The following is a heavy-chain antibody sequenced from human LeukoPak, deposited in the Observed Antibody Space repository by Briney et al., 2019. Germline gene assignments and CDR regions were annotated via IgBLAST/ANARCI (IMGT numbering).Heavy chain of an antibody. CDR2: IVVGSGNT. V-gene: IGHV1-58*01. D-gene: IGHD1-26*01. Sequence: SVKVSCKASGFTFTSSAVQWVRQARGQRLEWIGWIVVGSGNTNYAQKFQERVTITRDMSTSTAYMELSSLRSEDTAVYYCAADSVGAPSNYMDVWGKGTTVTVSS. J-gene: IGHJ6*03. CDR3: AADSVGAPSNYMDV. CDR1: GFTFTSSA.